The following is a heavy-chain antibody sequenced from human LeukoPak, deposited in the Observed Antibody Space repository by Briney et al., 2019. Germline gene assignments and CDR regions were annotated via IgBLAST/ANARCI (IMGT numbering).Heavy chain of an antibody. CDR2: MNPNSGNT. CDR3: ARRLGYYYMDV. V-gene: IGHV1-8*03. D-gene: IGHD5-12*01. CDR1: GYTFTSYV. J-gene: IGHJ6*03. Sequence: ASVKVSCKASGYTFTSYVINWVRQATGQGLEWMGWMNPNSGNTGYAQKFQGRVTITRNTSISTAYMELSSLRSEDTAVYYCARRLGYYYMDVWGKGTTVTVSS.